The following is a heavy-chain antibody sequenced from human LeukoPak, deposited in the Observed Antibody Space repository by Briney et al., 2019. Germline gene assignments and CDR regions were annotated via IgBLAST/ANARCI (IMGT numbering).Heavy chain of an antibody. CDR1: GFTFSSYA. J-gene: IGHJ4*02. Sequence: GGSLRLSCAASGFTFSSYAMSWVRQAPGKGLEWVSAISGSGGSTYYADSVKGRFTISRDNSKNTLYLQMNSLRAEDTAVYYCTKDYGDYRGAFDYWGQGTLVTVSS. V-gene: IGHV3-23*01. D-gene: IGHD4-17*01. CDR3: TKDYGDYRGAFDY. CDR2: ISGSGGST.